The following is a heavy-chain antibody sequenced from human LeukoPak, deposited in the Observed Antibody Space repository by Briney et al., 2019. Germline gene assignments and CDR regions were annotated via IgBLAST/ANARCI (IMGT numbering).Heavy chain of an antibody. V-gene: IGHV3-30-3*01. Sequence: GGSLRLSCAASGFTFSSYAMHWVRQAPGKGLEWVAVISYDGSNKYYADSVKGRFTISRDNSKNTLYLQMNSLRAEDTAVYYCARVPVVVPAAAYFDYWGQGTLVTVSS. J-gene: IGHJ4*02. CDR2: ISYDGSNK. CDR3: ARVPVVVPAAAYFDY. CDR1: GFTFSSYA. D-gene: IGHD2-2*01.